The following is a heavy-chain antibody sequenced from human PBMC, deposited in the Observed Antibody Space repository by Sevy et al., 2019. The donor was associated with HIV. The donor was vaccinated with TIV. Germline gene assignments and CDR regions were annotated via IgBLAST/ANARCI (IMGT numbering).Heavy chain of an antibody. CDR3: TRLGSGPPKMATTSPALYYFDY. V-gene: IGHV3-73*01. Sequence: GGSLRLSCAASGFTFSGSAMHWVRQASGKGLEWVGRIRSKANSYATAYAASVKGRVTISRDDSKNTAYLQMNSLKTEDTAVYYCTRLGSGPPKMATTSPALYYFDYWGQGTLVTVSS. CDR1: GFTFSGSA. CDR2: IRSKANSYAT. J-gene: IGHJ4*02. D-gene: IGHD1-1*01.